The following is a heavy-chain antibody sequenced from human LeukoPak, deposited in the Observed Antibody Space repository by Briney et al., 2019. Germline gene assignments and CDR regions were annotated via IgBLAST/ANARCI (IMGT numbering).Heavy chain of an antibody. CDR1: GGSISSYY. V-gene: IGHV4-59*01. CDR2: IYYSGST. D-gene: IGHD3-10*01. Sequence: SETLSLTCTVSGGSISSYYWSWIRQPPGKGLEWIGYIYYSGSTNYNPSLKGRVTISVDTSKNQFSLKLSSVTAADTAVYYCARGRTTNLWFGELFRNWYFDLWGRGTLVTVSS. CDR3: ARGRTTNLWFGELFRNWYFDL. J-gene: IGHJ2*01.